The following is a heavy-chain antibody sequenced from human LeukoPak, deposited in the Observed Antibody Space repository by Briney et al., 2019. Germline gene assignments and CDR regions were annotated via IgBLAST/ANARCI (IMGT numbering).Heavy chain of an antibody. CDR1: GGSIISYY. CDR3: ARHSDPGIAAAGTAHFDY. J-gene: IGHJ4*02. V-gene: IGHV4-59*08. CDR2: IYYSGST. D-gene: IGHD6-13*01. Sequence: SETLSLTCTVSGGSIISYYWSWIRQPPGKGLEWIGYIYYSGSTNYNPSLKSRVTISVDTSKNQFSLKLSSVTAADTAVYYCARHSDPGIAAAGTAHFDYWGQGTLATVSS.